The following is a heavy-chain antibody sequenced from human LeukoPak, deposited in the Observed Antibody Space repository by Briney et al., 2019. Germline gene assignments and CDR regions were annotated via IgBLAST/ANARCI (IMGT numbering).Heavy chain of an antibody. V-gene: IGHV1-2*02. CDR1: GYTFTGYY. Sequence: ASVNVSCKASGYTFTGYYMHWVRQAPGQGLEWMGWINPNSGGTNYAQKFQGRVTMTRDTSISTAYMELSRLRSDDTAVYYCAREYYDFWSGPKWFDPWGQGTLVTVSS. D-gene: IGHD3-3*01. J-gene: IGHJ5*02. CDR3: AREYYDFWSGPKWFDP. CDR2: INPNSGGT.